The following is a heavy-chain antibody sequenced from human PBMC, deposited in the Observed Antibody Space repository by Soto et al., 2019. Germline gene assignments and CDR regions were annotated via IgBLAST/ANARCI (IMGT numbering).Heavy chain of an antibody. CDR1: GDKFSSYA. V-gene: IGHV1-3*01. J-gene: IGHJ4*02. Sequence: ASVKVCCKASGDKFSSYAIQWVRQAPGQRLEWMGWINAGNGNTKYSQKFQGRVTITRDTSASTAYMELSSLRSEDTAVYYCARVAPAYCSSTSCALRYWGQGTLVTVSS. CDR2: INAGNGNT. D-gene: IGHD2-2*01. CDR3: ARVAPAYCSSTSCALRY.